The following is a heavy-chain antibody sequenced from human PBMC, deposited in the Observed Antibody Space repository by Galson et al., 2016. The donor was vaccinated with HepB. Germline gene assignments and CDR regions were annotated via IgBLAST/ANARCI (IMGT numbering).Heavy chain of an antibody. CDR1: GFTLRSYA. V-gene: IGHV3-23*01. CDR2: ILGSGDTT. J-gene: IGHJ4*02. Sequence: SLRLSCAASGFTLRSYAMTWVRQAPGKGLEWVSTILGSGDTTYHADSVKGRFTISRDNSKDTLYPQMNSLTAEDTALYYCVRRLSGHGFDYWGQGTLVTVSS. CDR3: VRRLSGHGFDY. D-gene: IGHD6-25*01.